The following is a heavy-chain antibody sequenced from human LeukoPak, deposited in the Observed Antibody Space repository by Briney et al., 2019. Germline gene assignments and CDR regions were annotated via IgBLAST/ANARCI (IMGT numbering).Heavy chain of an antibody. V-gene: IGHV3-23*01. D-gene: IGHD2-2*02. CDR1: GFTFSSYA. J-gene: IGHJ4*02. CDR3: AKDLRRGVVVVPAAIPTDY. Sequence: PGGSLRLSCAASGFTFSSYAMSWVRQAPGKGLEWVSAISGSGGSTYYADSVKGRFTISRDNSKNTLYLQMNSLRAEDTAVYYCAKDLRRGVVVVPAAIPTDYWGQGTLVTVSS. CDR2: ISGSGGST.